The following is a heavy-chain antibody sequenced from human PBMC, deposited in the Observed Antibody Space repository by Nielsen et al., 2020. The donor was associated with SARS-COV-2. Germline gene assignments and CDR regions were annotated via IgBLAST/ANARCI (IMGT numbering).Heavy chain of an antibody. Sequence: GESLKISCAASGFTFSSYSMNWVRQAPGKGLEWVSSISSSSSYIYYADSVKGRFTISRDNAKNSLYLQMNSLRAEDTAVYYCARLYWGYWYFDLWGRGTPVTVSS. D-gene: IGHD2-8*02. J-gene: IGHJ2*01. CDR1: GFTFSSYS. CDR3: ARLYWGYWYFDL. V-gene: IGHV3-21*01. CDR2: ISSSSSYI.